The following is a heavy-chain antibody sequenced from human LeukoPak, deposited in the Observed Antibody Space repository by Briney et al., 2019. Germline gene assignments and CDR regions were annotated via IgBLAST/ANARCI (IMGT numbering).Heavy chain of an antibody. J-gene: IGHJ5*02. D-gene: IGHD3-22*01. CDR2: IIPIFGTA. Sequence: SVKVSCKASGGTFSSYAISWVRQAPGQGLEWMGGIIPIFGTANYAQKFQGRATITTDESTSTAYMELSSLRSEDTAVYYCARGWAQKTYYYDSSGYYYLSNWFDPWGQGTLVTVSS. V-gene: IGHV1-69*05. CDR1: GGTFSSYA. CDR3: ARGWAQKTYYYDSSGYYYLSNWFDP.